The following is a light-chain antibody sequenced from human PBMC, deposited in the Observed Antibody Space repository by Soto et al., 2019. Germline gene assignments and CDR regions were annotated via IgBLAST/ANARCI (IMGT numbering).Light chain of an antibody. Sequence: DIQMTQSPSTLSASVGDRVTISCRASQNINRWLAWYQQKPGKAPKVLIYDVSSLESGVPSRFSSSGSGTEFTLTISSLQPDDFATYYCQQYNSFSLTFGGGTKVEIK. V-gene: IGKV1-5*01. CDR2: DVS. J-gene: IGKJ4*01. CDR3: QQYNSFSLT. CDR1: QNINRW.